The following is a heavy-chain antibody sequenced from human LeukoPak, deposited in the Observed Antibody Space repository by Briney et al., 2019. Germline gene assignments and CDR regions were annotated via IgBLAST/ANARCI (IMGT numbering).Heavy chain of an antibody. CDR2: IGTSSTTI. D-gene: IGHD6-25*01. CDR3: ARFAAGGSYYYYMDV. J-gene: IGHJ6*03. Sequence: GGSLRLSCAASGFSFSSYTMNWVRQPPGKGLEWVSNIGTSSTTIYYADSVKGRFTISRDNAKNSLYLQMNSLRADDTAVYYCARFAAGGSYYYYMDVWGKGTTVTVSS. CDR1: GFSFSSYT. V-gene: IGHV3-48*01.